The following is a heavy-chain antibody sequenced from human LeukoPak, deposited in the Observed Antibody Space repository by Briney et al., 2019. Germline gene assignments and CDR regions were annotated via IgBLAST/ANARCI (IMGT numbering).Heavy chain of an antibody. CDR2: INHSGST. D-gene: IGHD2-2*01. V-gene: IGHV4-34*01. J-gene: IGHJ5*02. CDR1: GGSFSGYY. Sequence: SETLSLTCAVYGGSFSGYYWSWIRQPPGTGLEWIGEINHSGSTNYNPSLKSRVTISVDTSKNQFSLKLSSVTAADTAVYYCARDPRWLTPDCTSTSCYENYFDPWGQGTLVTVSS. CDR3: ARDPRWLTPDCTSTSCYENYFDP.